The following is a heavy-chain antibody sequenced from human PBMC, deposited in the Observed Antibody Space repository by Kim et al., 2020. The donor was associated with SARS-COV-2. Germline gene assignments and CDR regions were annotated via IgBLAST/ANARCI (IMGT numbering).Heavy chain of an antibody. V-gene: IGHV3-23*01. CDR2: ISGSGGST. D-gene: IGHD1-26*01. Sequence: GGSLRLSCAASGFTFSSYAMSWVRQAPGKGLEWVSAISGSGGSTYYADSVKGRFTISRDNTTNTLYLQMNSLRAEDTAIYYCANDSWEGDNNWFDPWGQGTLVTVSS. CDR1: GFTFSSYA. J-gene: IGHJ5*02. CDR3: ANDSWEGDNNWFDP.